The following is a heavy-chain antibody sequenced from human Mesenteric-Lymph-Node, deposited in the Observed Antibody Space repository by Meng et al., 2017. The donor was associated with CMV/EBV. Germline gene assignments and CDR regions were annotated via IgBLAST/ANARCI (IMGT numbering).Heavy chain of an antibody. CDR2: IYYSGST. CDR3: ARQNYDYDVWSGYYTGTYYYCGMDV. Sequence: SETLSLTCTVSGGSISSSSYYWGRNRQPPGKGLGWIGGIYYSGSTNYNPSLKSRVTISADTSQNQFSLKLGSVTAADTAVYYCARQNYDYDVWSGYYTGTYYYCGMDVWGQGTTVTVSS. J-gene: IGHJ6*02. V-gene: IGHV4-39*01. CDR1: GGSISSSSYY. D-gene: IGHD3-3*01.